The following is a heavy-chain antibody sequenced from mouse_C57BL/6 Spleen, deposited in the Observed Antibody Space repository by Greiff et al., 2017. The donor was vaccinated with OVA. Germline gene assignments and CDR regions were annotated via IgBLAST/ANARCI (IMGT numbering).Heavy chain of an antibody. CDR2: IDPSDSET. V-gene: IGHV1-52*01. D-gene: IGHD2-3*01. CDR1: GYTFTSYW. CDR3: AREDGYYPFDD. J-gene: IGHJ2*01. Sequence: QVQLQQPGAELVRPGSSVKLSCKASGYTFTSYWMHWVKQRPIQGLEWIGNIDPSDSETHYNQKFKDKATLTVDKSSSTAYMQLSSLTSEDSAVYYCAREDGYYPFDDWGQGTTLTVSS.